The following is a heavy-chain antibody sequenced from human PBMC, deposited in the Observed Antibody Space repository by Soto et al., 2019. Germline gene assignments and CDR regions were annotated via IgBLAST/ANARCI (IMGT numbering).Heavy chain of an antibody. Sequence: SVKVSCKASGDTFGRFTINWVRQAHGQGLEWMGGIKPISDITNYAQRFQGRVTFTADASTSTVYLELSSLRSEDTAMYYCARDPSTINKLIGVWFDPWGQGTLVTVSS. J-gene: IGHJ5*02. CDR1: GDTFGRFT. CDR2: IKPISDIT. V-gene: IGHV1-69*13. CDR3: ARDPSTINKLIGVWFDP. D-gene: IGHD4-4*01.